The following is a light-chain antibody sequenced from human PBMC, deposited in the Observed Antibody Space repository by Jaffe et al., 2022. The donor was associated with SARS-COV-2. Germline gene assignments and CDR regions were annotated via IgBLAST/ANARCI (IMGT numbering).Light chain of an antibody. V-gene: IGLV1-47*01. CDR2: RNS. Sequence: QSVLTQPPSASGTPGQRVTISCSGSSSNIGNNFVSWYQQFPGTAPKLLIYRNSQRPSGVPDRFSGSKSGTSASLAISGLRSEDEADYFCAAWDDSLSGPGFGGGTKLTVL. CDR1: SSNIGNNF. J-gene: IGLJ2*01. CDR3: AAWDDSLSGPG.